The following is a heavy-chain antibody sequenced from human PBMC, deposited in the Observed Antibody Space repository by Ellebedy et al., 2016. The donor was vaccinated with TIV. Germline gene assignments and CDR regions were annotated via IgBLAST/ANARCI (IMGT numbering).Heavy chain of an antibody. D-gene: IGHD3-16*01. CDR1: GFTFSSYR. CDR3: IRDGGWEVA. J-gene: IGHJ5*02. Sequence: PGGSLRLSCAASGFTFSSYRMSWVRQGPGKGLAWVARLNSDGSTSDYAESVKGRFTISRDNARNTLYLQMKGLSVEDTAVYYCIRDGGWEVAWGQGTLVTVSS. V-gene: IGHV3-74*01. CDR2: LNSDGSTS.